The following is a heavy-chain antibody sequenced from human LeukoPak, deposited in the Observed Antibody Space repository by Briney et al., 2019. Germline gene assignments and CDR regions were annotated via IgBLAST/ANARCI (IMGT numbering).Heavy chain of an antibody. D-gene: IGHD3-22*01. CDR1: GFTFSSYS. V-gene: IGHV3-21*01. J-gene: IGHJ4*02. Sequence: GGSLRLSCAASGFTFSSYSMNWVRQAPGKGLEWVSSISSSSSYIYCADSVKGRFTISRDNAKNSLYLQMNSLRAEDTAVYYCARNEDYSDSTGYYSTFYLDSWGQGTLVTVSS. CDR2: ISSSSSYI. CDR3: ARNEDYSDSTGYYSTFYLDS.